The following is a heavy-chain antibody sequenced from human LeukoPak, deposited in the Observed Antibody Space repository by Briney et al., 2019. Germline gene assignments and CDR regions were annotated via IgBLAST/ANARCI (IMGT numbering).Heavy chain of an antibody. J-gene: IGHJ4*02. CDR1: GFTFSNYW. Sequence: GGSLRLSCVASGFTFSNYWMSWVRQAPGRGLEWVANINQDGSEEYYVDSVKGRFTISRDNTKNSLFVQMNSLRADDTAVYYCARGDAFSGDHWGQGTLVIVSS. CDR3: ARGDAFSGDH. D-gene: IGHD2-2*01. V-gene: IGHV3-7*04. CDR2: INQDGSEE.